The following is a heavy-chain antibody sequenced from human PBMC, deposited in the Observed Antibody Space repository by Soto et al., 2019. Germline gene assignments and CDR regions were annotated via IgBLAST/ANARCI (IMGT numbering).Heavy chain of an antibody. Sequence: ASVKVSCKASGYTFTSYYMHWVRQAPGQGLEWMGIINPSGGSTSYAQKFQGRVTMTRDTSTSTAYMELSSLRSEDTAVYYCARGPLTTFTTVIEYYQHWGQGTLVTVPQ. CDR1: GYTFTSYY. J-gene: IGHJ1*01. CDR3: ARGPLTTFTTVIEYYQH. V-gene: IGHV1-46*01. D-gene: IGHD4-17*01. CDR2: INPSGGST.